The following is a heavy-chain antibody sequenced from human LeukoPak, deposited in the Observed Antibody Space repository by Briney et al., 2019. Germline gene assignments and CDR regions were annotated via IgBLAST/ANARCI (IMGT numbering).Heavy chain of an antibody. CDR3: ARVRLEPNYYYYGMDV. D-gene: IGHD1-1*01. V-gene: IGHV1-18*04. Sequence: GASLKVSCKASGYTFTSYGISWVRQAPGQGLEWMGWISAYNGNTNYAQKLQGRVTMTTDTSTSTAYMELRSLRSDDTAVYYCARVRLEPNYYYYGMDVWGKGTTVTVSS. CDR1: GYTFTSYG. CDR2: ISAYNGNT. J-gene: IGHJ6*04.